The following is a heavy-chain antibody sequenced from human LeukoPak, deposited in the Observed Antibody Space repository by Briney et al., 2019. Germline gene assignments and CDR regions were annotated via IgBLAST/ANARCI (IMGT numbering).Heavy chain of an antibody. Sequence: GGSLRLSCAASGFTFSSYSMNWVRQAPGKGLEWVSYISSSSSTIYYADSVKGRFTISRDNSKNTLYLQMNSLRAEDTAVYHCAKDNEYYDFWSGYLDYWGQGTLVTVSS. CDR2: ISSSSSTI. V-gene: IGHV3-48*01. CDR3: AKDNEYYDFWSGYLDY. J-gene: IGHJ4*02. D-gene: IGHD3-3*01. CDR1: GFTFSSYS.